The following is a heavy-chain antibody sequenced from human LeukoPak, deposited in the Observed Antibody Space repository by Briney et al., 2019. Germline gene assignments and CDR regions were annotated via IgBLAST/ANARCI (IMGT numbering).Heavy chain of an antibody. V-gene: IGHV3-21*01. D-gene: IGHD1-26*01. Sequence: PGGSLRLSCAVSGFTFSSYSMNWVRQAPGKGLEWVSSISSTSSYISYADSVKGRFTISRDNAKNSLYLQMNSLRAEDTAVYYCARRWGYSGLFDYWGQGTLVTVSS. CDR1: GFTFSSYS. CDR3: ARRWGYSGLFDY. J-gene: IGHJ4*02. CDR2: ISSTSSYI.